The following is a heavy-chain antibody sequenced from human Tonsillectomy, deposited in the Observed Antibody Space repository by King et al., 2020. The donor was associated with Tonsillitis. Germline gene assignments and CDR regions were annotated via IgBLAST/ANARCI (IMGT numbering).Heavy chain of an antibody. Sequence: LVQSGAEVKKPGESLKISCKVSGYSFTSYWIGWVRQMPGKGLEWMGIIYPGDSDTRYSPSFQGQVTTSADKSISTAYLQWSSLKASDTAMYYCARRNYGSGSCNYFDYWGQGTLVTVSS. CDR1: GYSFTSYW. CDR2: IYPGDSDT. D-gene: IGHD3-10*01. CDR3: ARRNYGSGSCNYFDY. V-gene: IGHV5-51*03. J-gene: IGHJ4*02.